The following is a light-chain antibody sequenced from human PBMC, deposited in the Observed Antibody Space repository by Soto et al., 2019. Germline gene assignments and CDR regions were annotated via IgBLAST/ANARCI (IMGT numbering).Light chain of an antibody. CDR3: QQRSNWPIT. J-gene: IGKJ5*01. V-gene: IGKV3-11*01. CDR2: DAS. Sequence: EIVLTQSPATLSLSPGERATLSCRTSQSVSSYFAWYQQKPGRAPRLRVYDASNRATGIPARFIGSGSGTDFTLTISSLETEDFAVYYCQQRSNWPITFGQGTRLEIK. CDR1: QSVSSY.